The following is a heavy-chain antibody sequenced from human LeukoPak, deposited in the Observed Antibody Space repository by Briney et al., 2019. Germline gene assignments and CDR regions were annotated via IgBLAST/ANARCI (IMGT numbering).Heavy chain of an antibody. Sequence: EASVKVSCKASGYTFTNYAIHWVRQAPGQRLEWMGWINAGSGNTHYSQNFQDRVTITRDTSASIAYMELRSLRSEDTAVYYCARASVSSSFVYWESAYFDYWGQGTLVTVSS. J-gene: IGHJ4*02. CDR1: GYTFTNYA. CDR2: INAGSGNT. CDR3: ARASVSSSFVYWESAYFDY. V-gene: IGHV1-3*01. D-gene: IGHD6-6*01.